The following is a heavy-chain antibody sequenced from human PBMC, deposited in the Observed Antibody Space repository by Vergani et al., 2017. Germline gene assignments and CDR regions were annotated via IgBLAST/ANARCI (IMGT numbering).Heavy chain of an antibody. J-gene: IGHJ6*02. D-gene: IGHD2-2*01. CDR2: INHSGST. CDR3: ARAYKACSSTSCYVYYYGMDV. Sequence: QLQLQESGPGLVKPSETLSLSCRVSGDSISRSHYYWSWIRQPPGKGLEWIGEINHSGSTNYNPSLKSRVTISVDTSKNQFSLKLSSVTAADTAVYYCARAYKACSSTSCYVYYYGMDVWGQGTTVTVSS. CDR1: GDSISRSHYY. V-gene: IGHV4-39*07.